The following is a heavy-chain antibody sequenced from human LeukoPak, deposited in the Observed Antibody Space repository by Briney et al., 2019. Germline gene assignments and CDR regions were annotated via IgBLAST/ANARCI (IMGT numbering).Heavy chain of an antibody. CDR3: AKDRLTEPDY. CDR2: ISGSGGST. CDR1: GSPFSSYA. D-gene: IGHD1-14*01. V-gene: IGHV3-23*01. Sequence: GGSLRLSCAASGSPFSSYAMSGVRQAPGKGLEWVSAISGSGGSTYYADSVKGRFTISRDNSKNTLYLQMNSLRAEDTAVYYCAKDRLTEPDYWGQGTLVTVSS. J-gene: IGHJ4*02.